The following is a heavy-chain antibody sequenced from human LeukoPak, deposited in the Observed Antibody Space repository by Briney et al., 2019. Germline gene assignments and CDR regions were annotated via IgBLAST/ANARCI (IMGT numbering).Heavy chain of an antibody. CDR2: IYRGGGT. V-gene: IGHV3-66*01. Sequence: QPGGSLRLSCAASGFTVSSNYVSWVRQAPGKGLEWVSVIYRGGGTAYGDSVKGRFTISRDNSKNTVYLQMNSLRAEDTAVYYCARDVIYASEIYSYGDCLGQGTLVTVSS. CDR3: ARDVIYASEIYSYGDC. CDR1: GFTVSSNY. D-gene: IGHD3-16*01. J-gene: IGHJ4*02.